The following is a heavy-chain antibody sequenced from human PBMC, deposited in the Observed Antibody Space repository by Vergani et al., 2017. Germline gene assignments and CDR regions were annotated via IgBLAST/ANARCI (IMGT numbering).Heavy chain of an antibody. Sequence: QVQLQESGPGLVKPSQTLSLTCTVSGGSISSGGYYWSWIRQHPGKGLEWIGYIYYSGSTYYNPSLKSRVTISVDTSKNQFSLNLSSVTAADTAVYYCARVATMAYYYYGMDVWGQGTTVTVSS. CDR1: GGSISSGGYY. CDR2: IYYSGST. CDR3: ARVATMAYYYYGMDV. J-gene: IGHJ6*02. D-gene: IGHD4/OR15-4a*01. V-gene: IGHV4-31*03.